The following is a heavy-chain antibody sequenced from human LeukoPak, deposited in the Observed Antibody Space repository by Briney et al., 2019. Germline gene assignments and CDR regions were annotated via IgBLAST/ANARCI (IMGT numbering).Heavy chain of an antibody. J-gene: IGHJ3*02. V-gene: IGHV1-18*01. D-gene: IGHD6-6*01. Sequence: GASVKVSCKASGYTFTSYGISWVRQAPGQGLEWMGWISAYNGNTNYAQKLQGRVTMTRDMSTSTVYMELSSLRSEDTAVYYCARDRELAAYAFDIWGQGTMVTVSS. CDR3: ARDRELAAYAFDI. CDR1: GYTFTSYG. CDR2: ISAYNGNT.